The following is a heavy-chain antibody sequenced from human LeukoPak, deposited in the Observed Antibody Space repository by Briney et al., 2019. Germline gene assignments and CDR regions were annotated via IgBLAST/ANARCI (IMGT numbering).Heavy chain of an antibody. CDR3: ARDSQVDTAMVTGKEFDY. D-gene: IGHD5-18*01. V-gene: IGHV1-46*01. Sequence: ASVKVSCKASGYTFTSYYMHWVRQAPGQGLEWMGIVNPTSGTTTYAQKLQGRVTMTTDTSTSTAYMELRSLRSDDTAVYYCARDSQVDTAMVTGKEFDYWGQGTLVTVSS. CDR2: VNPTSGTT. CDR1: GYTFTSYY. J-gene: IGHJ4*02.